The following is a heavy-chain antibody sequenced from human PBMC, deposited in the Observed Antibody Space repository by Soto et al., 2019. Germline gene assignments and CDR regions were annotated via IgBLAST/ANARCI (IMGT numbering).Heavy chain of an antibody. J-gene: IGHJ6*02. Sequence: QPGGSLRLSCAASGFTVSSNYMSWVRQAPGKGLEWVSVIYSGGSTYYADSVKGRFTISRDNSKNTLYFQMNSLRAEDTAVYYCAREALWSGKGYYYAMDVWGQGTTVTVSS. CDR1: GFTVSSNY. V-gene: IGHV3-53*01. CDR2: IYSGGST. CDR3: AREALWSGKGYYYAMDV. D-gene: IGHD5-18*01.